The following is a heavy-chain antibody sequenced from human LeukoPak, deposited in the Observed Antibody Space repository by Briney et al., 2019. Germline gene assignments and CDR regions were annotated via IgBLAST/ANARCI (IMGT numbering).Heavy chain of an antibody. D-gene: IGHD3-9*01. J-gene: IGHJ5*01. Sequence: GGSLRLSCAASGFTFSTYWMSWVRQAPGKGREWVANIKQDGSEKYYVDSVKGRFTISRDNAKNSLYLQMSSLRPDDTAMYFCGKPPGYHCSTGYLELDSWGQGTLVNVS. V-gene: IGHV3-7*03. CDR2: IKQDGSEK. CDR3: GKPPGYHCSTGYLELDS. CDR1: GFTFSTYW.